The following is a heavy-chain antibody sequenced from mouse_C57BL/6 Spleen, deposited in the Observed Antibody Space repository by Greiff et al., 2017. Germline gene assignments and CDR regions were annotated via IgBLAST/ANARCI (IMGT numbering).Heavy chain of an antibody. D-gene: IGHD2-4*01. V-gene: IGHV3-1*01. CDR2: ISYSGST. Sequence: EVKLMESGPGMVKPSQSLSLTCTVTGYSITSGYDWHWIRHFPGNKLEWMGYISYSGSTNYNPSLKSRISITHDTSKNHFFLKVNSVTTEDTATYYCARGDYGWFAYWGQGTLVTVSA. CDR3: ARGDYGWFAY. J-gene: IGHJ3*01. CDR1: GYSITSGYD.